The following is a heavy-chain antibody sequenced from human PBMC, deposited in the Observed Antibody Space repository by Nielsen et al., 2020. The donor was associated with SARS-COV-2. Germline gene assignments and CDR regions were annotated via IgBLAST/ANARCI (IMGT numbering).Heavy chain of an antibody. V-gene: IGHV4-59*01. D-gene: IGHD3-16*01. CDR2: IYYSGST. CDR1: GGSISSYY. CDR3: ARVASNYDYENGMDV. J-gene: IGHJ6*02. Sequence: SETLSLTCTVSGGSISSYYWSWIRQPPGKGLEWIGYIYYSGSTNYNPSLKSRVTISVDTSKNQFSLKLSSVTAADTAVYYCARVASNYDYENGMDVWGQGTTVTVSS.